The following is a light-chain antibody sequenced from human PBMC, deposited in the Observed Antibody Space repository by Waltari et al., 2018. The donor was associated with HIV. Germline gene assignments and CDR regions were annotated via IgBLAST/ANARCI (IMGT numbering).Light chain of an antibody. CDR2: EVS. Sequence: QSALTQPASVSGSPGQSTPISCPGTSSAVGGYNYVSWYQQHPGKAPKLMIYEVSNRPSGVSNRFSGSKSGNTASLTISGLQAEDEADYYCSSYTSSSVVFGGGTKLTVL. CDR1: SSAVGGYNY. CDR3: SSYTSSSVV. V-gene: IGLV2-14*01. J-gene: IGLJ2*01.